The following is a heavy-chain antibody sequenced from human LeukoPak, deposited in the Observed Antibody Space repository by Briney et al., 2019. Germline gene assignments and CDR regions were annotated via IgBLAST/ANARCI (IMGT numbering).Heavy chain of an antibody. J-gene: IGHJ4*02. CDR3: AREPTTYYYDSSGYKGFDY. CDR1: GGTFSSYA. Sequence: ASVKVSCKASGGTFSSYAIGWVRQAPGQGLEWMGGIIPIFGTANYAQKFQGRVTITADESTSTAYMELSSLRSEDTAVYYCAREPTTYYYDSSGYKGFDYWGQGTLVTVSS. CDR2: IIPIFGTA. V-gene: IGHV1-69*13. D-gene: IGHD3-22*01.